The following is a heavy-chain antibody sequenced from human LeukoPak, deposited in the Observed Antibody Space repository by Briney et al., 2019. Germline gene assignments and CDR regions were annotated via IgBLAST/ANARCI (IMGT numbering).Heavy chain of an antibody. CDR3: ARQGGGNYNWFDP. Sequence: SETLSLTCTVSGGSINNSYWSWIRQPPGKGLEWIGYVYYSGSTNYNPSLKSRVSMSVDTSKNQFSLKLSSVTAADTAVYYCARQGGGNYNWFDPWGQGTLVTVSP. CDR2: VYYSGST. J-gene: IGHJ5*02. CDR1: GGSINNSY. V-gene: IGHV4-59*08. D-gene: IGHD4-23*01.